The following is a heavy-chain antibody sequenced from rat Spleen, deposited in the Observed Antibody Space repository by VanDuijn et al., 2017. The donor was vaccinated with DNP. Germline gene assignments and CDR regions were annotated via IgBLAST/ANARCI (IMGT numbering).Heavy chain of an antibody. CDR3: VRWNSGHFDY. J-gene: IGHJ2*01. CDR1: GFTFSTYW. D-gene: IGHD4-3*01. V-gene: IGHV5-58*01. Sequence: EVQLVESGGGLVQPGRSLKLSCVASGFTFSTYWMFWVRQAPGKGLEWVASINTDGGNTYYPDSVKGRFTISRDNAKRTLYLQMNSLRSEDMATYYCVRWNSGHFDYWGQGVMVTVSS. CDR2: INTDGGNT.